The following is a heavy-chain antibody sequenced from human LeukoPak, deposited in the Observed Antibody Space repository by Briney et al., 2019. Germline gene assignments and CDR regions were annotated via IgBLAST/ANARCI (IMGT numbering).Heavy chain of an antibody. V-gene: IGHV3-30*18. CDR2: ISYDGSNK. CDR1: GFTFSSYG. D-gene: IGHD5-12*01. CDR3: AKDGGVATLWAWFDP. Sequence: GGSLRLSCAASGFTFSSYGTHWVRQAPGKGLEWVAVISYDGSNKYYADSVKGRFTISRDNSKNTLYLQMNSLRAEDTAVYYCAKDGGVATLWAWFDPWGQGTLVTVSS. J-gene: IGHJ5*02.